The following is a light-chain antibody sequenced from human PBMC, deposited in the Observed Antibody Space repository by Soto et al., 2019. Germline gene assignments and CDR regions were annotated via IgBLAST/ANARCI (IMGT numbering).Light chain of an antibody. J-gene: IGKJ1*01. Sequence: EIVMTQSPATLSVSPGERATLSCRASQSVSSNLAWYQQKPGQAPRLLIYGASTRATGIPARFSGSGSGTEFPLTLSSLQSEDFAVYYCQQYNNSPWTFGQGTKVEIK. V-gene: IGKV3-15*01. CDR1: QSVSSN. CDR3: QQYNNSPWT. CDR2: GAS.